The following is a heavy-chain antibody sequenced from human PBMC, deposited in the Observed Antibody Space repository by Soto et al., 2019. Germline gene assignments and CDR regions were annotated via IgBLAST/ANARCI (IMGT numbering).Heavy chain of an antibody. CDR3: ARRYGGNFDY. CDR2: IYYSGST. Sequence: SETLSLTCTVSGGSVSSYYWSWIRQPPGKGLEWIGYIYYSGSTNYNPSLKSRVTISVDTSKNQFSLKLSSVTAADTAVYYCARRYGGNFDYWGQGTLVTVSS. D-gene: IGHD3-16*01. CDR1: GGSVSSYY. V-gene: IGHV4-59*02. J-gene: IGHJ4*02.